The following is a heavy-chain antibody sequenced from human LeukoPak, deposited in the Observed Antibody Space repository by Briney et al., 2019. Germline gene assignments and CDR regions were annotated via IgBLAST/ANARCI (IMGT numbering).Heavy chain of an antibody. CDR1: GDSVSSNSAA. CDR3: AREYSSPLDNWFDP. CDR2: TYYRSKWYN. Sequence: SQTLSLTCAISGDSVSSNSAAWNWIRQPPSRGLEWLGRTYYRSKWYNDYAVSVKSRITINPDTSKNQFSLQLNSMTPDDTAVYYCAREYSSPLDNWFDPWGQGTLVTVSS. J-gene: IGHJ5*02. D-gene: IGHD6-13*01. V-gene: IGHV6-1*01.